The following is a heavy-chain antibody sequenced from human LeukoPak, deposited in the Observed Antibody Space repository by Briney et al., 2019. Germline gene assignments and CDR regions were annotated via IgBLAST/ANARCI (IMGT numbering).Heavy chain of an antibody. Sequence: ASVKVSCKASGYTFTSYGISWVRQAPGQGLEWMGWMSAYNGNTNYAQKLQGRVTMTTDTSTSTAYMELRSLRSDDTAVYYCARSRVREYYYDSSGYYYDAFDIWGQGTMVTVSS. V-gene: IGHV1-18*01. CDR1: GYTFTSYG. CDR3: ARSRVREYYYDSSGYYYDAFDI. J-gene: IGHJ3*02. D-gene: IGHD3-22*01. CDR2: MSAYNGNT.